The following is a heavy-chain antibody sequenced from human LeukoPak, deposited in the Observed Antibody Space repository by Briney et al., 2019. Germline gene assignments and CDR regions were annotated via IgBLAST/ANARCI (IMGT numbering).Heavy chain of an antibody. Sequence: ASVKVSCKASGYTFTGYYIHWVRQAPGQGLEWMGWINPHSGGTNYAQKFQGRVTMTRDTSISTAYMELSRLRSDDTAVYYCARDLYPVTTVTTGGYWGQGTLVTVSS. CDR1: GYTFTGYY. D-gene: IGHD4-17*01. CDR3: ARDLYPVTTVTTGGY. J-gene: IGHJ4*02. V-gene: IGHV1-2*02. CDR2: INPHSGGT.